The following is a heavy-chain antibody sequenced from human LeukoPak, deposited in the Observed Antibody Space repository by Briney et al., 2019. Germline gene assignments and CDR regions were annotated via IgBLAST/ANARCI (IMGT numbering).Heavy chain of an antibody. CDR2: INHSGSI. CDR1: GGSFSGYY. D-gene: IGHD1-26*01. V-gene: IGHV4-34*01. CDR3: ARELDYYNYFDY. J-gene: IGHJ4*02. Sequence: PSETLSLTCAVYGGSFSGYYWSWIRQPPGKGLEWIGEINHSGSINYNPSLKSRVTISVDTSKNQLSLKLSSVTAADTAVYYCARELDYYNYFDYWGQGTLVTVSS.